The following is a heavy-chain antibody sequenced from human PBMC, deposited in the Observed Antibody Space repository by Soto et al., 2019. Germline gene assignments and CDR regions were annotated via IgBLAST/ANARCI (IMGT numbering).Heavy chain of an antibody. D-gene: IGHD3-10*01. CDR1: GFTFSSYS. J-gene: IGHJ4*02. V-gene: IGHV3-21*01. CDR3: ARDQGGYYSPFDY. Sequence: VGSLRLSCAASGFTFSSYSMNWVRQAPGKGLEWVSSISSSSSYIYYADSVKGRFTISRDNAKNSLYLQMNSLRAEDTAVYYCARDQGGYYSPFDYWGQGTLVTVSS. CDR2: ISSSSSYI.